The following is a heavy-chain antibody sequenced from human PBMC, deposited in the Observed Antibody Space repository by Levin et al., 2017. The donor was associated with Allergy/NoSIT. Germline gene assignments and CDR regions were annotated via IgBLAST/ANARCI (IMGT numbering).Heavy chain of an antibody. CDR2: VYYSGKT. D-gene: IGHD3-9*01. CDR3: ARHHSFYDVLSGYYNFYFDN. Sequence: PSETLSLTCSVSGDSISTDSYYWGWIRQPPGGGLQWIGSVYYSGKTYYSPSFKSRVTISIDTSKNQFSLARNAATAADTAVFYCARHHSFYDVLSGYYNFYFDNWGRGTLVTVSS. CDR1: GDSISTDSYY. V-gene: IGHV4-39*01. J-gene: IGHJ4*02.